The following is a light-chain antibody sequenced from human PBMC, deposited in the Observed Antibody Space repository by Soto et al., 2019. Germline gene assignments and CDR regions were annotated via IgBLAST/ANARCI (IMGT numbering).Light chain of an antibody. CDR3: QQYSTFWT. Sequence: DIQLTQSPSILSASVGDRVTLTCRASQDVSDFLAWYQHPPGKAPNLLIYGGYTLQSGVPSRFSGSGSGTEFTLTISSLQPDDVATYYCQQYSTFWTFGQGTKVDIK. J-gene: IGKJ1*01. CDR2: GGY. CDR1: QDVSDF. V-gene: IGKV1-9*01.